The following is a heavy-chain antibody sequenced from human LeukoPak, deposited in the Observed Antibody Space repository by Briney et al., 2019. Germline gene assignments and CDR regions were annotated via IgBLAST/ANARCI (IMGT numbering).Heavy chain of an antibody. V-gene: IGHV4-59*01. CDR1: GGSIGSYY. D-gene: IGHD3-22*01. Sequence: PSETLSLTCTVSGGSIGSYYWSWIRQPPGKGLEWIGYIYYSGSTNYNPSLKSRVTISVDTSKNQFSLKLSSVTAADTAVYYCARSANYYDSSGYYLASDYWGQGTLVTVSS. J-gene: IGHJ4*02. CDR2: IYYSGST. CDR3: ARSANYYDSSGYYLASDY.